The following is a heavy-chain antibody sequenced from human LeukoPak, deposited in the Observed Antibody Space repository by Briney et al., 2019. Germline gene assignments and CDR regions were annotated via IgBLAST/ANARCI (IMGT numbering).Heavy chain of an antibody. CDR3: ARVTYYDFWRVGSWFDP. Sequence: SETLSLTCTVSGGSISSSSYYWGWIRQPPGKGLEWIGSIYYSGSTYYNPSLKSRVTISVDTSKNQFSLKLSSVTAADTAVYHCARVTYYDFWRVGSWFDPWGQGTLVTVSS. J-gene: IGHJ5*02. CDR2: IYYSGST. CDR1: GGSISSSSYY. V-gene: IGHV4-39*01. D-gene: IGHD3-3*01.